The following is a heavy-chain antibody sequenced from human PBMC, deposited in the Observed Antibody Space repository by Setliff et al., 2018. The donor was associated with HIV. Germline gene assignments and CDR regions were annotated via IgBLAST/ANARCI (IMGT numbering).Heavy chain of an antibody. CDR3: ARFRGVHSSSLLDS. D-gene: IGHD6-6*01. CDR2: FYTSGGT. CDR1: GGSISSGSYY. J-gene: IGHJ4*02. V-gene: IGHV4-39*01. Sequence: SETLSLTCTVSGGSISSGSYYWSWIRQPPGKGLEWIGRFYTSGGTKYNPSLKSRVTISVDTSNNQLFLKVSSVTAADTAVYYCARFRGVHSSSLLDSWGQGTLVTVSS.